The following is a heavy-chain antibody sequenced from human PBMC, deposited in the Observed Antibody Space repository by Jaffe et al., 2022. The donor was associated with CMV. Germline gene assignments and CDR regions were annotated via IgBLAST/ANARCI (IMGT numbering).Heavy chain of an antibody. CDR2: VNHGGST. D-gene: IGHD1-1*01. Sequence: QVQLQQWGAGLLKPSETLSLICAVSDGSFNDYSWSWIRQPPGKGLEWIGEVNHGGSTNYNPSLKSRVTISVDTTKNQFSLKVSSVTAADTAVYYCARGLEFIDDAFDIWGQGTMVTVSS. CDR3: ARGLEFIDDAFDI. V-gene: IGHV4-34*01. J-gene: IGHJ3*02. CDR1: DGSFNDYS.